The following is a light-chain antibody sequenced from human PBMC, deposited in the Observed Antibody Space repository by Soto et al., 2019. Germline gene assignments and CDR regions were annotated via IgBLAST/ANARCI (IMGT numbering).Light chain of an antibody. CDR3: QQYSRYSGA. CDR1: QNIINW. CDR2: DAS. V-gene: IGKV1-5*01. Sequence: DIQMTQSPSTLSASVGDRVTITCRASQNIINWLAWYQQKPGKAPKILIFDASSLQSGVPSRFSGSGSATEFTLTISSLQPDDFAIYYCQQYSRYSGAFGQGTKVEIK. J-gene: IGKJ1*01.